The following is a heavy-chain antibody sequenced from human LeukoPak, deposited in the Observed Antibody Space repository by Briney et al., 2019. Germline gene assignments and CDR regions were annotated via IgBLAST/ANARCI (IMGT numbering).Heavy chain of an antibody. D-gene: IGHD3-10*01. V-gene: IGHV1-46*01. J-gene: IGHJ5*02. CDR1: GYTFTSYY. CDR2: INPSGGST. CDR3: ARDPNYYGSGENWFDP. Sequence: ASVKVSCKASGYTFTSYYMHWVRQAPGQGLEWMGIINPSGGSTSYAQKFQGRVTMTRDISTSTVYMELSSLRSEDTAVYYCARDPNYYGSGENWFDPWGQGTLVTVSS.